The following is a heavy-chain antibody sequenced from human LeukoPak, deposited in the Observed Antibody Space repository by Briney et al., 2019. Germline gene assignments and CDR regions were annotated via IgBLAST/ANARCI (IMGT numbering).Heavy chain of an antibody. Sequence: GGSLRLSCAASGFTFSRHWMTWVRQAPGKGLEWVANMKQDGSEKDHVDSVEGRFTISRDNAKNLLYLQMNSLRAEDTAVYYCARVYSSSSGKNAFDIWGQGTRVTVSS. CDR2: MKQDGSEK. J-gene: IGHJ3*02. CDR1: GFTFSRHW. V-gene: IGHV3-7*03. CDR3: ARVYSSSSGKNAFDI. D-gene: IGHD6-6*01.